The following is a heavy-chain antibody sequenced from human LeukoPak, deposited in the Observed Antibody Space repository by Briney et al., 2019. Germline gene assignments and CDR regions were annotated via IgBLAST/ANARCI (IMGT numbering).Heavy chain of an antibody. CDR3: ATGRGDYYYFMDV. CDR2: FDPEDSGP. D-gene: IGHD3-10*01. J-gene: IGHJ6*03. Sequence: ASVKVSCKTSGHTLTDFPLHWVRQTPGKGLEWMGGFDPEDSGPIYAQNFQGRLTMTEDTSTDTFYTELSSLRSEDTALYFCATGRGDYYYFMDVWGKGTTVIVSS. V-gene: IGHV1-24*01. CDR1: GHTLTDFP.